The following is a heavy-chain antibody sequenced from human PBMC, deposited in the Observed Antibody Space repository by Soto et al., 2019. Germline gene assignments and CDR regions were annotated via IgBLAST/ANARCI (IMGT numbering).Heavy chain of an antibody. CDR2: IYNSGAT. D-gene: IGHD2-2*01. CDR3: ASEPTYCSSSSCYYYFDS. CDR1: GGSIGSYY. J-gene: IGHJ4*02. Sequence: PSETLSLTCTVSGGSIGSYYWTWMRQPPGKGLEWIGYIYNSGATNYNPSLKSRVTISVDTSKNQISLKLRSVTAADTAVYYCASEPTYCSSSSCYYYFDSWGQGSLGTVSS. V-gene: IGHV4-59*01.